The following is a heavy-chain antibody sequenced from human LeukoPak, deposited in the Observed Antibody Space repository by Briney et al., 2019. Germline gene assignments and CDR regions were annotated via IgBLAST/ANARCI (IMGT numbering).Heavy chain of an antibody. D-gene: IGHD2-15*01. J-gene: IGHJ4*02. CDR1: GFTFKNYA. CDR2: ISGSGTTT. Sequence: GGSLRLSCAASGFTFKNYAINWVRQALGKGLEWVSRISGSGTTTGYADSVKGRFTVSRDNSKNTVYLQMTSLRAEDTAIYYCAKDSDISAFFDYWGQGTPVTVSS. CDR3: AKDSDISAFFDY. V-gene: IGHV3-23*01.